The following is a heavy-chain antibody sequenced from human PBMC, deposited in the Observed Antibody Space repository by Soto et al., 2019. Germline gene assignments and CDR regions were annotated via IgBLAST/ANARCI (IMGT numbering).Heavy chain of an antibody. Sequence: EVQLLESGGGLVQPGGSLRLSCAASGFTFSSYAMSWVRQAPGKGLEWVSAISGSGGSTYYADSVKGRFTISRDNSKITLYLQMNSLRAEDTAVYYGAKDPPYSSGRPMVDYWGQGTLVTVSS. D-gene: IGHD6-19*01. V-gene: IGHV3-23*01. J-gene: IGHJ4*02. CDR2: ISGSGGST. CDR3: AKDPPYSSGRPMVDY. CDR1: GFTFSSYA.